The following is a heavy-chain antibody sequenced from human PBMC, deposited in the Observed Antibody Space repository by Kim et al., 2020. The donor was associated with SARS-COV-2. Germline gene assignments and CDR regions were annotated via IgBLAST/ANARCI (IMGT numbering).Heavy chain of an antibody. V-gene: IGHV1-69*13. J-gene: IGHJ6*02. CDR3: ARDVRPGCSSTSCYSGYGMDV. Sequence: SVKVSCKASGGTFSSYAISWVRQAPGQGLEWMGGIIPIFGTANYAQKFQGRVTITADESTSTAYMELSSLRSEDTAVYYCARDVRPGCSSTSCYSGYGMDVWGQGTTVTVSS. D-gene: IGHD2-2*01. CDR1: GGTFSSYA. CDR2: IIPIFGTA.